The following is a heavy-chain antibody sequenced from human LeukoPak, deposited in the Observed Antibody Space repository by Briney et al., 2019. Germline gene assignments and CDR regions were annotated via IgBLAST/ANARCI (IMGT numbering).Heavy chain of an antibody. J-gene: IGHJ4*02. Sequence: HPGGSLRLSCAASGFTFSSYAMSWVRQAPGKGLEWVSAISGSGGSTYYADSVKGRFTISRDNSKNTLYLQMNSLRAEDTAVYYCAKDSNSSGWYGYWGQGTLVTVSS. D-gene: IGHD6-19*01. CDR1: GFTFSSYA. CDR3: AKDSNSSGWYGY. V-gene: IGHV3-23*01. CDR2: ISGSGGST.